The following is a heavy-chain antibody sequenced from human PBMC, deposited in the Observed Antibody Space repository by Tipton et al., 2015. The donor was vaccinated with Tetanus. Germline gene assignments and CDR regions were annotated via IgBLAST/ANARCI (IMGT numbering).Heavy chain of an antibody. CDR2: ISYGSTTI. J-gene: IGHJ4*02. CDR1: GFTFSDYS. Sequence: SLRLSCAASGFTFSDYSMNWVRQAPGKGLEWVSYISYGSTTIYYADSVKGRFTISRDNAKNSLYLQMNSLRAEDTAVYYCARANGPGSYLDYWGQGTLVTVSS. CDR3: ARANGPGSYLDY. V-gene: IGHV3-48*01. D-gene: IGHD2-8*01.